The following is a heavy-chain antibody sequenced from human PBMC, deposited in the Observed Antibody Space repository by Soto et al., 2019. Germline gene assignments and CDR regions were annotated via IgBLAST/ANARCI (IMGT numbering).Heavy chain of an antibody. CDR3: ARQPPATAAFDV. D-gene: IGHD5-12*01. J-gene: IGHJ3*01. CDR1: GGSVSNYY. CDR2: IYYSGDT. V-gene: IGHV4-59*08. Sequence: QVQLQESGPGLVKPSETLSLTCTVSGGSVSNYYWSWIRHPPGKGLEWFGYIYYSGDTNYNPSLKSRVTMSVYTSKNQVSLNLSSVTAADTAVYYCARQPPATAAFDVWGQGTMVTVSS.